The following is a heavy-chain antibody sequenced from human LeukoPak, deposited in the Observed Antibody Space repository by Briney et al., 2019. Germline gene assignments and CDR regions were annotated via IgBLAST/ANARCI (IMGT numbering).Heavy chain of an antibody. CDR2: IYTSGST. CDR3: ARDRYYYDSSGYRIFDY. CDR1: GGSISSYY. Sequence: SETLSLTCTVSGGSISSYYWSWIRQPAGKGLEWIGRIYTSGSTNYNPSLKSRVTMSVDTSKNQFSLKLSPVTAADTAVYYCARDRYYYDSSGYRIFDYWGQGTLVTVSS. D-gene: IGHD3-22*01. J-gene: IGHJ4*02. V-gene: IGHV4-4*07.